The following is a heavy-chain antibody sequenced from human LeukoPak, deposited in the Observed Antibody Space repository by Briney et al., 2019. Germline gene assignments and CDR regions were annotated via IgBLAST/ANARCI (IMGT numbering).Heavy chain of an antibody. CDR1: VFALSSNC. Sequence: GGSLRLSRAASVFALSSNCMIWVRQAPGKGLEWVSLIYSGGSTYYADSVKGRFTISRDNAKNSLYLQMDSLRAEDTAVYYCVRDPHIVVVPAARVYYFDYWGQGTLVTVSS. D-gene: IGHD2-2*01. V-gene: IGHV3-66*01. J-gene: IGHJ4*02. CDR3: VRDPHIVVVPAARVYYFDY. CDR2: IYSGGST.